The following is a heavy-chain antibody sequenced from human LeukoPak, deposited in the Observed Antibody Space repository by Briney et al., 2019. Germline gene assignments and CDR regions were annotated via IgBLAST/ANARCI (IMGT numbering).Heavy chain of an antibody. CDR2: ISSSSSYI. CDR1: GFTFSSYS. D-gene: IGHD3-16*02. J-gene: IGHJ2*01. Sequence: GGSLRLSCAAAGFTFSSYSMNWVRQAPGKGLEWVSSISSSSSYIYYADSVKGRFTISRDNTKNSLYLQMNSLRAEDTAVYYCAREVRSYSFLGYFDLWGRGTLVTVSS. CDR3: AREVRSYSFLGYFDL. V-gene: IGHV3-21*01.